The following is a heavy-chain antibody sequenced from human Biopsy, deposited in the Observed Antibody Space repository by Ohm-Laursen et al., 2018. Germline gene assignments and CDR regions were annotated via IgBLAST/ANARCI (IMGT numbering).Heavy chain of an antibody. V-gene: IGHV4-59*01. Sequence: GTLPLTCTVSGGSISSDYWSWIRQTPGKGLEWIGYIYYSGSTNYNPSLKSRVTISVDTSKNQFSLRLNSVTAADTAVYYCARATNSTGWPYYYFYGMDVWSQGTTVTVSS. D-gene: IGHD2/OR15-2a*01. CDR3: ARATNSTGWPYYYFYGMDV. CDR2: IYYSGST. CDR1: GGSISSDY. J-gene: IGHJ6*02.